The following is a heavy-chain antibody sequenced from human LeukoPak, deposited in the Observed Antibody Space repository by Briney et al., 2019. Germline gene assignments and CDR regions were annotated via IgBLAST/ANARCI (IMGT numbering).Heavy chain of an antibody. J-gene: IGHJ3*02. V-gene: IGHV3-30*04. CDR1: GFTFSSYA. Sequence: GGSLRLSCAASGFTFSSYAMHWVRQAPGKGLEWVAVISYDGSNKYYADSVKGRFTISRDNSKNTLYLQMNSLRAEDTAVYYCARDSRRYFDWLLDAFDIWGQGTMVTVSS. CDR2: ISYDGSNK. CDR3: ARDSRRYFDWLLDAFDI. D-gene: IGHD3-9*01.